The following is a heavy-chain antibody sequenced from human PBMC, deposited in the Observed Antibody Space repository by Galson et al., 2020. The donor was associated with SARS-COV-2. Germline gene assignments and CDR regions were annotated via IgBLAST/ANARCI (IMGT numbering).Heavy chain of an antibody. D-gene: IGHD3-9*01. V-gene: IGHV1-18*04. CDR3: ARDQYDILTGYYNGDDAFDI. CDR2: ISAYNGNT. CDR1: GYTFTSYG. Sequence: ASVKVSCKASGYTFTSYGISWVRQAPGQGLEWMGWISAYNGNTNYAQKPQGRVTMTTDTSTSTAYMELRSLRSDDTAVYYCARDQYDILTGYYNGDDAFDIWGQGTMVTVSS. J-gene: IGHJ3*02.